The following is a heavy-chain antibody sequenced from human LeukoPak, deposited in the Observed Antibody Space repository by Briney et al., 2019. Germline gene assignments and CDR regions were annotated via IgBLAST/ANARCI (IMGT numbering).Heavy chain of an antibody. V-gene: IGHV4-39*01. CDR2: IYYSGST. Sequence: SETLSLTCTVSGGSISSSSYYWGWIRQPPGKGLEWIGSIYYSGSTYYNPSLKSRVTISVDTSKNQFSLKLSSVTAADTAVYYCARLYYYDSSGYYSIGYWGQGTLVTVSS. D-gene: IGHD3-22*01. J-gene: IGHJ4*02. CDR3: ARLYYYDSSGYYSIGY. CDR1: GGSISSSSYY.